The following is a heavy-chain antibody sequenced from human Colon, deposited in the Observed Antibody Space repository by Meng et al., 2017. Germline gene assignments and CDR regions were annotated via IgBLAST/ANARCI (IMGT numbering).Heavy chain of an antibody. CDR3: ARVSGDFDECYFDS. V-gene: IGHV4-61*01. CDR2: IYYNGLT. Sequence: SETLSLTCTVSGASVINGSYYWSWIRQPPGKQLEWIGYIYYNGLTNYNPSLKSRFTMSLDTSKNQFSLKLSSVTAADSAVYYCARVSGDFDECYFDSWGQGTLVTVSS. J-gene: IGHJ4*02. D-gene: IGHD4-17*01. CDR1: GASVINGSYY.